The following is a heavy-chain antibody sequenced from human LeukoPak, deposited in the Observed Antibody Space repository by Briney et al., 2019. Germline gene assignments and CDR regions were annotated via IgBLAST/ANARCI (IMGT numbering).Heavy chain of an antibody. V-gene: IGHV3-48*01. CDR3: ARVLKEIVVVHTGKAYYYGMDV. J-gene: IGHJ6*02. CDR2: ISSSSSTI. D-gene: IGHD2-15*01. CDR1: GFTFSSYS. Sequence: GGSLRLSCAASGFTFSSYSMNWVRQAPGKGLEWVSYISSSSSTIYYADSVKGRFTISRDNAKNSLYLQMNSLRAEDTAVYYCARVLKEIVVVHTGKAYYYGMDVWGQGTTLTVSS.